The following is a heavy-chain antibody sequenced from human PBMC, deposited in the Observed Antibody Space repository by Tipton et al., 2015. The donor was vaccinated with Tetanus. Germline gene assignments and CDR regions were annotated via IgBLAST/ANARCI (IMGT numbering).Heavy chain of an antibody. CDR1: GFSFSDYG. V-gene: IGHV3-53*01. CDR2: TYTGGST. J-gene: IGHJ4*02. CDR3: AREETRHGYNTFDS. Sequence: SGFSFSDYGMIWVRQAPGKGLEWVSVTYTGGSTDFADSVKGRFSISRDNSKNTLYLQMNSLRAEDTAVYFCAREETRHGYNTFDSWGQGTPVTVSS. D-gene: IGHD5-24*01.